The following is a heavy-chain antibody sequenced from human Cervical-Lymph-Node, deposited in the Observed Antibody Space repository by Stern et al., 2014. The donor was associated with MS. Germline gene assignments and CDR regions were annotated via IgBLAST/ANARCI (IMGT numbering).Heavy chain of an antibody. CDR1: GYTFTDYY. J-gene: IGHJ6*02. Sequence: QVQLVQSGAEVKKPGASVKVSCKASGYTFTDYYLHWVRQAPGQGLEWMGWINPVHGDTNGAHKFQGRVTRTRDTAISTAYMELSRLTSDDTAVYYCARTKTVTTYYGMDVWGQGTTVTVSS. CDR3: ARTKTVTTYYGMDV. V-gene: IGHV1-2*07. CDR2: INPVHGDT. D-gene: IGHD4-17*01.